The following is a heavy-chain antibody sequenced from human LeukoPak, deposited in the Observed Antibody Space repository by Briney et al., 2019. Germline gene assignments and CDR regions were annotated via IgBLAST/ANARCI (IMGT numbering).Heavy chain of an antibody. Sequence: GGSLRLSCAASGFTFSSYAMDWVRQAPGKGLEWVSAISDGGGTTYYADSVKGRFTVARDNSKNTLYLQMNSLRAEDTAIYYCAKADPGTGAFDYWGQGTLVTDSS. D-gene: IGHD1-1*01. J-gene: IGHJ4*02. CDR2: ISDGGGTT. V-gene: IGHV3-23*01. CDR3: AKADPGTGAFDY. CDR1: GFTFSSYA.